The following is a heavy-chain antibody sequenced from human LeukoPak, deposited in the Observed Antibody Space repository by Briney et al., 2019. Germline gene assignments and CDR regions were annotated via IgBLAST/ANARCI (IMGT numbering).Heavy chain of an antibody. D-gene: IGHD1-26*01. V-gene: IGHV1-69-2*01. CDR3: STVAPPPHIVGARLNAFDI. Sequence: GASVTVSRKFTGYSVAINYMHWVQQAPGKGLEWMGLVDPEDGETIYAEKFQGRVTITAETSTNTAYMVLSSLGTEEPADLYYSTVAPPPHIVGARLNAFDIWGQGTMVTVPS. CDR1: GYSVAINY. CDR2: VDPEDGET. J-gene: IGHJ3*02.